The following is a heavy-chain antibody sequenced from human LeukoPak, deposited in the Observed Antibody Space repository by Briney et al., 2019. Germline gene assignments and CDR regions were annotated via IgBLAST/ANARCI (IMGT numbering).Heavy chain of an antibody. CDR2: IYYSGST. J-gene: IGHJ4*02. Sequence: SETLSLTCTVSGGSVSSGSYYWSWIRQPPGKGLEWIGYIYYSGSTNYNPSLKSRVTISVDTSKNQFSLKLSSVTAADTAVYYCARARTSNTYYYGSGSYFDYWGQGTLVTVSS. V-gene: IGHV4-61*01. D-gene: IGHD3-10*01. CDR1: GGSVSSGSYY. CDR3: ARARTSNTYYYGSGSYFDY.